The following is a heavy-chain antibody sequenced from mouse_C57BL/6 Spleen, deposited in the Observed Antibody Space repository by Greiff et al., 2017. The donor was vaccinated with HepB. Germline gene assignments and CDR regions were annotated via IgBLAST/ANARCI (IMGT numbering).Heavy chain of an antibody. D-gene: IGHD1-1*01. V-gene: IGHV5-9*01. CDR3: ARLYYGSSEGYFDV. CDR1: GFTFSSYT. CDR2: ISGGGGNT. J-gene: IGHJ1*03. Sequence: DVMLVESGGGLVKPGGSLKLSCAASGFTFSSYTMSWVRQTPEKRLEWVATISGGGGNTYYPDSVKGRFTISRDNAKNTLYLQMSSLRSEDTALYYCARLYYGSSEGYFDVWGTGTTVTVSS.